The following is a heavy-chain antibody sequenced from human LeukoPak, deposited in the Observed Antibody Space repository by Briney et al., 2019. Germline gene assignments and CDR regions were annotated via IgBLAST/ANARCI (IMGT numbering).Heavy chain of an antibody. D-gene: IGHD3-10*01. CDR1: GFTFSSYS. CDR2: ISSSSSYI. J-gene: IGHJ5*02. CDR3: ARDIRYGSGSKANWFDP. V-gene: IGHV3-21*01. Sequence: GGSLRLSCAASGFTFSSYSMNWVRHPPGKGLEWVSSISSSSSYIYYADSVKGRFTISRDNDKNSLYLQMNSRRAEDTAVYYCARDIRYGSGSKANWFDPWGQGTLVTVSS.